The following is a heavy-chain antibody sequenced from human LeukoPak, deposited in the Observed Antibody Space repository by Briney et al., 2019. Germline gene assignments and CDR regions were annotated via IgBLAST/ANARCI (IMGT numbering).Heavy chain of an antibody. CDR2: ISAYNGNT. J-gene: IGHJ4*02. V-gene: IGHV1-18*01. D-gene: IGHD3-22*01. CDR1: RYTFYSSG. CDR3: ARDRNYYDSSAYYFFDY. Sequence: ASVKVSCKASRYTFYSSGISWVRQAPGQGVEWMGWISAYNGNTNYAQKFQERVTVTTDTSTSTAYMELRSLRSDDTAVYYCARDRNYYDSSAYYFFDYWGQGTLVTVSS.